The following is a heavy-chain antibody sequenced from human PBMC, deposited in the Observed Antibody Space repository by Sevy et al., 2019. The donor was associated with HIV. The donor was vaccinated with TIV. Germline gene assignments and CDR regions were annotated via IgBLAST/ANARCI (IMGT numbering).Heavy chain of an antibody. CDR1: GFTFSSYW. CDR2: IKQDGSEK. J-gene: IGHJ4*02. CDR3: ARDWGATF. D-gene: IGHD1-26*01. V-gene: IGHV3-7*01. Sequence: GGSLRLSCAVSGFTFSSYWMSWVRQAPGKGLEWVANIKQDGSEKYYVDSVKGRFTISRDNAKNSLYLQMNSLRAEDTAVYYCARDWGATFWGQGTLVTVSS.